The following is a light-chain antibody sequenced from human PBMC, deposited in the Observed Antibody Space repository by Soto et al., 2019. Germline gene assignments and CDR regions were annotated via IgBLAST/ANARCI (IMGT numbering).Light chain of an antibody. J-gene: IGLJ1*01. V-gene: IGLV1-44*01. CDR3: AAWDDSLNGLYV. Sequence: QSVLTQPPSASGTPGQRVTISCSGSSSNIGSNTVNWYHQLPGTAPKLLISSNNQRPSGVPDRFSGSKSGTSASLAISGLQSEDEADYYCAAWDDSLNGLYVFGTGTKLTVL. CDR1: SSNIGSNT. CDR2: SNN.